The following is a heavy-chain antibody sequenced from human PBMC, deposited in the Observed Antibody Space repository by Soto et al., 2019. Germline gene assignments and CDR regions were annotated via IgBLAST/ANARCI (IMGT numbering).Heavy chain of an antibody. CDR1: GFTFSSYA. CDR2: ISYDGSNK. CDR3: ASGGMRGPTYYDSSAYPNDDYYYYGMDV. J-gene: IGHJ6*02. V-gene: IGHV3-30-3*01. Sequence: QVQLVESGGGVVQPGRSLRLSCAASGFTFSSYAMHWVRRAPGKGLAWVAVISYDGSNKNSAGSVKGRFTISRDNSKDTLYLQVNSPRAADTAVYYCASGGMRGPTYYDSSAYPNDDYYYYGMDVWGQGTTVTVSS. D-gene: IGHD3-22*01.